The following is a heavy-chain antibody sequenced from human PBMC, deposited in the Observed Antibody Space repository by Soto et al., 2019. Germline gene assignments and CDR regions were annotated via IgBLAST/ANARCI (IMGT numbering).Heavy chain of an antibody. CDR3: ARVVRAHYYGSGPSYYYYYYGMDV. V-gene: IGHV1-69*13. Sequence: SVKVSCKASGYTFSSYAINWVRQATGQGLEWMGGIIPNFGTANYAQKFQGRVTITADESTSTAYMELSSLRSEDTAVYYCARVVRAHYYGSGPSYYYYYYGMDVWGQGTTVTVSS. D-gene: IGHD3-10*01. CDR2: IIPNFGTA. CDR1: GYTFSSYA. J-gene: IGHJ6*02.